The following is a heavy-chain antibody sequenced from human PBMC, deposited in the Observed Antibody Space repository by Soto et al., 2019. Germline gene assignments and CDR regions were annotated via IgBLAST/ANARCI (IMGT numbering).Heavy chain of an antibody. CDR3: ARDGTYCGGDCYSE. Sequence: QVQLQQWGAGLLKPSETLSLTCAVYGGSFSGYYWSWIRQPPGKGLEWIGEINHSGSTNYNPSLTSRVTISVDTSKNQFSLKLSSVTAADTAVYYCARDGTYCGGDCYSEWGQGTLVTVSS. J-gene: IGHJ4*02. D-gene: IGHD2-21*02. CDR1: GGSFSGYY. V-gene: IGHV4-34*01. CDR2: INHSGST.